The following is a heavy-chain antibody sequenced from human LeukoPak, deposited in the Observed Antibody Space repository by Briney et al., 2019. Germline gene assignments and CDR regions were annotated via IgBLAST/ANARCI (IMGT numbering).Heavy chain of an antibody. CDR2: INPSGGST. J-gene: IGHJ4*02. CDR3: ARDGRDGYNSPYYFDY. Sequence: ASVKVSCKASGYTFTGYYMHWVRQAPGQGLEWMGIINPSGGSTSYAQKFQGRVTMTRDMSTSTVYMELSSLRSEDTAVYYCARDGRDGYNSPYYFDYWGQGTLVTVSS. D-gene: IGHD5-24*01. V-gene: IGHV1-46*01. CDR1: GYTFTGYY.